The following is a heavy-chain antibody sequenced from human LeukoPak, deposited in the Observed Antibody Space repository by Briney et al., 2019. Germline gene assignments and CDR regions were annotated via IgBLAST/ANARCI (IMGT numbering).Heavy chain of an antibody. CDR1: GYTLTELS. Sequence: ASVKVSCKVSGYTLTELSMHWVRQAPGQGLEWMGIINPSGGSTSYAQKFQGRVTMTRDTSTSTVYMELSSLRSEDTAVYYCARGGSSGWYATDYWGQGTLVTVSS. CDR3: ARGGSSGWYATDY. CDR2: INPSGGST. V-gene: IGHV1-46*01. J-gene: IGHJ4*02. D-gene: IGHD6-19*01.